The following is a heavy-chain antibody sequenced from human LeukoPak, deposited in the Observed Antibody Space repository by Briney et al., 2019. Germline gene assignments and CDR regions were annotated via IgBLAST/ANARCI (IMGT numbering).Heavy chain of an antibody. CDR3: ARAPRGLSAPFDY. CDR2: FYSGGST. Sequence: PGGSLRLSCAASGITVSNNYMSCVRQAPGKGLEWVSVFYSGGSTYYADSVKGRFIISRHNSKNSVYLQMNSLRPEDTAVYYCARAPRGLSAPFDYWGQGTLVTVSS. V-gene: IGHV3-53*04. J-gene: IGHJ4*02. D-gene: IGHD3-16*01. CDR1: GITVSNNY.